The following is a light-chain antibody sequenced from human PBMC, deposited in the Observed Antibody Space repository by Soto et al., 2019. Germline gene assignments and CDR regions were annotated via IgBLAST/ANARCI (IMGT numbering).Light chain of an antibody. CDR2: AAS. CDR1: RDISSS. J-gene: IGKJ2*01. Sequence: DVKMTQSPSSLSASVGDRVTITCRASRDISSSLAWYQQKPGKVPKLLIYAASTLHAGVQSRFSGSGSRTFYKLTINSLQQEDVATRYCQKYNRAANTFGRGTRLESK. V-gene: IGKV1-27*01. CDR3: QKYNRAANT.